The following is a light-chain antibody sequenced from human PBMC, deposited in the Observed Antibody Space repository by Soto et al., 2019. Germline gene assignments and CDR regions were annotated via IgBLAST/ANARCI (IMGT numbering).Light chain of an antibody. V-gene: IGKV1-6*01. CDR3: VQDFNYPLT. Sequence: AIQMTQSPSSLSASGGGTFTIICRASRGVRSGVAWYQQRPGSVPKVLIYGAFNLHTGVPSRFSGSGYGSDFSLTISSLQPEDSATYYCVQDFNYPLTFGGGTKVDI. J-gene: IGKJ4*01. CDR1: RGVRSG. CDR2: GAF.